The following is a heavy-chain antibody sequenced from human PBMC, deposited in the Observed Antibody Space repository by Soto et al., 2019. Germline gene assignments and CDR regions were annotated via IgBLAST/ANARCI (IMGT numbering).Heavy chain of an antibody. D-gene: IGHD6-19*01. J-gene: IGHJ3*02. CDR2: IGRKGGGK. CDR1: GFTFDDYA. V-gene: IGHV3-9*01. CDR3: VRVLKSIGWDNDVLDI. Sequence: GGSLXLSCAASGFTFDDYAMHWVRQAPGKGLEWVSGIGRKGGGKGYADSVKGRFSISKDNAENTLYLQMNNLRADDTAVYYCVRVLKSIGWDNDVLDIWGQGTMVTVSS.